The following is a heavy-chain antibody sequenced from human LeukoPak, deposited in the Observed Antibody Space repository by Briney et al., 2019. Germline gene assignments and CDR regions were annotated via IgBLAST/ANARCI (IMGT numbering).Heavy chain of an antibody. Sequence: PGGSLRLSCAASGFTVSSNYMSWVRQAPGKGLEWVSVIYSGGSTYYADSVKGRFTISRDNSKNTLFLQMNSLRAEDTAVYYCARGLRWLASFAFDIWGQGTMVTVSS. CDR1: GFTVSSNY. D-gene: IGHD5-24*01. CDR2: IYSGGST. CDR3: ARGLRWLASFAFDI. J-gene: IGHJ3*02. V-gene: IGHV3-66*02.